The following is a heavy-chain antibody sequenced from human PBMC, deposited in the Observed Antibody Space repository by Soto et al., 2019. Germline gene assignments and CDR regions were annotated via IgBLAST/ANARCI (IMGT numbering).Heavy chain of an antibody. D-gene: IGHD3-10*01. Sequence: GASVKVSCKAPGYTFTGYYMHWVVQSAGQWLECMGCINPNSGGTNYAQKFQGRVTMTRDTSISTAYMELSRLRSDDTAVYYCAGGGGQYGSGSADAFDIWGQGTMVTVSS. J-gene: IGHJ3*02. CDR2: INPNSGGT. CDR3: AGGGGQYGSGSADAFDI. CDR1: GYTFTGYY. V-gene: IGHV1-2*02.